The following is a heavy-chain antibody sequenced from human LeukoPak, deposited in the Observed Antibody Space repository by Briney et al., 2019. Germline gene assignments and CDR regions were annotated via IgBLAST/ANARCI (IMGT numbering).Heavy chain of an antibody. V-gene: IGHV3-23*01. CDR2: ISGSGGST. D-gene: IGHD2-2*01. J-gene: IGHJ4*02. Sequence: PGGSLRLSCAASGFTFSSYAMSWVRQAPGKGLEWVSAISGSGGSTYYADSVKGRFTISRDNSKNKLYLQMNSLRAEDTAVYYCAKDLEGVPAAFRGGFDYWGQGTLVTVSS. CDR1: GFTFSSYA. CDR3: AKDLEGVPAAFRGGFDY.